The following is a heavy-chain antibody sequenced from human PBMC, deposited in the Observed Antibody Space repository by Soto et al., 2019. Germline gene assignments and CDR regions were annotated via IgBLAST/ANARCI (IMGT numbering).Heavy chain of an antibody. V-gene: IGHV4-4*02. CDR3: ASFLITMVRGVIHPTERMDV. CDR1: GGSISSSNW. J-gene: IGHJ6*02. Sequence: SETLSLTCAVSGGSISSSNWWSWVRQPPGKGLEWIGEIYHSGSTNYNPSLKSRVTISVDKSKNQFSLKLSSVTAADTAVYYCASFLITMVRGVIHPTERMDVWGQGTTVTVSS. CDR2: IYHSGST. D-gene: IGHD3-10*01.